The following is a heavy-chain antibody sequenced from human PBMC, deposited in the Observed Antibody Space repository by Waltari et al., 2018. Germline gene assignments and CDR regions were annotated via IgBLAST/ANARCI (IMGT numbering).Heavy chain of an antibody. V-gene: IGHV3-23*01. CDR2: ISGSGGST. J-gene: IGHJ6*02. Sequence: EVQLLESGGGLVQPGGSLRLSCAASGFTFSSYAMSWVRQAQGKGLEWVSAISGSGGSTYYADSVKGRFTISRDNSKNTLYLQMNSLRAEDTAVYYCAKDPLLWFGELLFYYYGMDVWGQGTTVTVSS. CDR3: AKDPLLWFGELLFYYYGMDV. CDR1: GFTFSSYA. D-gene: IGHD3-10*01.